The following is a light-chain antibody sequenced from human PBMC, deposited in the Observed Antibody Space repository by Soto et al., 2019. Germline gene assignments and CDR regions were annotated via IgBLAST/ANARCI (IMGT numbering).Light chain of an antibody. CDR2: GNR. J-gene: IGLJ3*02. CDR3: QAYDYSLTASL. CDR1: SSNLGAGYD. Sequence: QSVLTQPPSVSGAPGQRVTLSCTGNSSNLGAGYDVHWYQQLPGAAPKLVIFGNRNRPSGVPERFSGSKSGTSASLAITGLQAEDEDDYYCQAYDYSLTASLFGGGTKLTVL. V-gene: IGLV1-40*01.